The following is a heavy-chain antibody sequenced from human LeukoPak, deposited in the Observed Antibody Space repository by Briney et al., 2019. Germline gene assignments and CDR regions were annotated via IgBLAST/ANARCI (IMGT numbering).Heavy chain of an antibody. Sequence: ASVKVSCKASGYTFTSYDINWVRQATGQGLEWMGWMNPNSGNTGYAQEFQGRVTITRNTSISTAYMELSSLRSEDTAVYYCASSPPNFEYSSRGGYFDYWGQGTLVTVSS. CDR1: GYTFTSYD. V-gene: IGHV1-8*03. J-gene: IGHJ4*02. CDR2: MNPNSGNT. CDR3: ASSPPNFEYSSRGGYFDY. D-gene: IGHD6-6*01.